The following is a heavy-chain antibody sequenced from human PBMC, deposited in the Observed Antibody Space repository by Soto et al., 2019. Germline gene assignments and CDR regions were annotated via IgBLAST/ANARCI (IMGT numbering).Heavy chain of an antibody. Sequence: LRLSCAGSGFTFSIAWMSWVRQSPGKGLEWVGRIKSKPDGGATDYAAPVKGRFTISRDDSKNMLFLQLNSLKTEDTAVYYCTTESPYGDFLFDYWGQGTLVTVSS. D-gene: IGHD4-17*01. J-gene: IGHJ4*02. CDR2: IKSKPDGGAT. V-gene: IGHV3-15*01. CDR1: GFTFSIAW. CDR3: TTESPYGDFLFDY.